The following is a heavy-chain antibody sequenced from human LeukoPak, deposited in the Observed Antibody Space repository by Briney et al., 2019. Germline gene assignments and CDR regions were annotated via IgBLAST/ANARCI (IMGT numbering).Heavy chain of an antibody. Sequence: SETLSLTCAVYGGSFSGYYWSWIRQPPGKGLEWIGEINHSGSTNYNPSLKSRVTISVDTSKNQFSLKLSSVTAADTAVYYCARERVLRFRTGESYYYYYYGMDVWGQGTTVTVSS. CDR2: INHSGST. CDR1: GGSFSGYY. J-gene: IGHJ6*02. CDR3: ARERVLRFRTGESYYYYYYGMDV. V-gene: IGHV4-34*01. D-gene: IGHD3-3*01.